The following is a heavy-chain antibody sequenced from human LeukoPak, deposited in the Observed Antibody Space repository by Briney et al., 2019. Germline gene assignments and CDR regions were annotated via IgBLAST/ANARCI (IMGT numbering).Heavy chain of an antibody. D-gene: IGHD5-24*01. CDR3: ARRAYNYVYFDY. CDR2: IYHSGRT. Sequence: SETLSLTCAVSTYSIRNDFYWGWIRQPPGKGLELIASIYHSGRTYYNPSLKSRVTISVDTSKNQFSLKLTSVTAADTAVYYCARRAYNYVYFDYWGQGTLVTVSS. V-gene: IGHV4-38-2*01. CDR1: TYSIRNDFY. J-gene: IGHJ4*02.